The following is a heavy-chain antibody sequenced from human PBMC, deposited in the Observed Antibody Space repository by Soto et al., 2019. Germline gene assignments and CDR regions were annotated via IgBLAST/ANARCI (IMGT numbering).Heavy chain of an antibody. CDR1: GFTFSSYA. CDR2: ISGSGGST. CDR3: AKGRHYYYYMDV. V-gene: IGHV3-23*01. J-gene: IGHJ6*03. Sequence: RGSLRLSCAASGFTFSSYAMSWVRQAPGKGLEWVSAISGSGGSTYYADSVKGRFTISRDNSKNTLYLQMNSLRAEDTAVYYCAKGRHYYYYMDVWGKGTTVTVSS.